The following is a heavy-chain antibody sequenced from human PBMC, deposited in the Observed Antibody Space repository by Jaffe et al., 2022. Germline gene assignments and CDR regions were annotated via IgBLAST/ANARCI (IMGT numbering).Heavy chain of an antibody. CDR3: ARILYDYDYVWGSYRFYYFDY. CDR2: IDWDDDK. V-gene: IGHV2-70*20. CDR1: GFSLSTSGMC. Sequence: QVTLRESGPALVKPTQTLTLTCTFSGFSLSTSGMCVSWVRQPPGKALEWLALIDWDDDKYYSTSLKTRLTISKDTSKNQVVLTMTNMDPVDTATYYCARILYDYDYVWGSYRFYYFDYWGQGTLVTVSS. J-gene: IGHJ4*02. D-gene: IGHD3-16*02.